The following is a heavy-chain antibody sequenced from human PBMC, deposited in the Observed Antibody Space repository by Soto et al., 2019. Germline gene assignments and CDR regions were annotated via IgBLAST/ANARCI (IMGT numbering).Heavy chain of an antibody. CDR2: ISWNSGSI. CDR3: AKDMGRFGELLSGAFDY. CDR1: GFTFDDYA. D-gene: IGHD3-10*01. J-gene: IGHJ4*02. V-gene: IGHV3-9*01. Sequence: EVQLVESGGGLVQPGRSLRLSCAASGFTFDDYAMHWVRQAPGKGLEWVSGISWNSGSIGYADSVKGRFTISRDNAKNSLYLQMNSLRAEDTALYYCAKDMGRFGELLSGAFDYWGQGTLVTVSS.